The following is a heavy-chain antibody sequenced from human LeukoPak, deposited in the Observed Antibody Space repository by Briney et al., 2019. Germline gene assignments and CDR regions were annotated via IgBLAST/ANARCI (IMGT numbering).Heavy chain of an antibody. Sequence: GGSLRLSCAASGFSFILYSTKWLRQAPGKGMEWGSYISSGSSTIHYADSVKGRFTIARDSARNSLYLQMKRLRAEDTAMYHCVRDNGANGLDYWGQGTLVTVSS. CDR3: VRDNGANGLDY. D-gene: IGHD4/OR15-4a*01. CDR2: ISSGSSTI. J-gene: IGHJ4*02. CDR1: GFSFILYS. V-gene: IGHV3-48*04.